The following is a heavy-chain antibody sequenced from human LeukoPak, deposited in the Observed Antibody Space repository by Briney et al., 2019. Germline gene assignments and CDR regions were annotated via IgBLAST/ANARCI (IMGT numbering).Heavy chain of an antibody. CDR1: GYTFTSYD. D-gene: IGHD3-3*01. V-gene: IGHV1-18*01. J-gene: IGHJ3*02. CDR3: ARPYYDFWSGYPADAFDI. Sequence: ASVKVSCKASGYTFTSYDINWVRQATGQGLEWMGWISAYNGNTNYAQKLQGRVTMTTDTSTSTAYMELRSLRSDDTAVYYCARPYYDFWSGYPADAFDIWGQGTMVTVSS. CDR2: ISAYNGNT.